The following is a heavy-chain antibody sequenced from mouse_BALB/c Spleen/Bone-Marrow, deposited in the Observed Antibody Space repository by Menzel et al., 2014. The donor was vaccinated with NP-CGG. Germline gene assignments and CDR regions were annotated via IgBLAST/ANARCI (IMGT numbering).Heavy chain of an antibody. D-gene: IGHD2-14*01. J-gene: IGHJ4*01. CDR1: GYTFTTYP. CDR3: ARGRYGLFYAMGY. Sequence: QVQLQQPGAELVKPGASVKMSCKAFGYTFTTYPIEWMKQNHGKSLEWIGNFHPYNDDTKYNEKFKGKDKLTVEKSSSTDYLELSRLTSDDSAVYYCARGRYGLFYAMGYWGQGTSVTVSS. V-gene: IGHV1-47*01. CDR2: FHPYNDDT.